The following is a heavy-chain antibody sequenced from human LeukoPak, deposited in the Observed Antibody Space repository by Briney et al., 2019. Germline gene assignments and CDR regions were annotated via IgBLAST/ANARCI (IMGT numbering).Heavy chain of an antibody. V-gene: IGHV1-2*02. CDR2: INPNSGGT. D-gene: IGHD3-16*01. CDR1: GYTFTGYF. J-gene: IGHJ4*02. CDR3: ARDNDSRDPPHFDY. Sequence: ASVKVSCKASGYTFTGYFMHWVRQAPGQGLEWMGWINPNSGGTNYAQKFQGRVTMTRDTSISTAYMELSSLRSEDTAVYYCARDNDSRDPPHFDYWGQGTLVTVSS.